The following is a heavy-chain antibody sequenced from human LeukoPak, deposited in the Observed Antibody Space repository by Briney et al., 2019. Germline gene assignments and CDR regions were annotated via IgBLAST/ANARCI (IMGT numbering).Heavy chain of an antibody. CDR1: GYTFTGYY. Sequence: SVKVFCRASGYTFTGYYMHWVRQAPGQALEGMRSINTNSGGTNYAQKFQGRVTMTRDTSISTAYMELSRLRSDDTAVYYCARDPSGSAPDYWGQGTLVTVSS. J-gene: IGHJ4*02. CDR2: INTNSGGT. V-gene: IGHV1-2*02. D-gene: IGHD3-10*01. CDR3: ARDPSGSAPDY.